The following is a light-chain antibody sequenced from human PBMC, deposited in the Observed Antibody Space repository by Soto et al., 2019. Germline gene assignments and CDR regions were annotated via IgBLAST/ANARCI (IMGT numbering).Light chain of an antibody. J-gene: IGKJ4*01. CDR1: QSISTY. Sequence: DIQMTQSPSSLSASVGDRVTITFRSSQSISTYLNWYQQKPGKAPNLLIFAASTLQSGVPSRFSGSGSGTDFTLTIRSLQPEDFATYYCQQSYTAPLTFGGGTNVDIK. V-gene: IGKV1-39*01. CDR3: QQSYTAPLT. CDR2: AAS.